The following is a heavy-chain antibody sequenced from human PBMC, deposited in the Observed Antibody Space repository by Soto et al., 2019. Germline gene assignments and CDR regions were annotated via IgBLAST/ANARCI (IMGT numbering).Heavy chain of an antibody. Sequence: SETLSLTCTVSGGSISSSSYYWGWIRQPPGKGLEWIGSIYYSGSTYYNPSLKSRVTISVDTSKNQFSLKLSSVTAADTAVYYCARPSLPGPNNHDYWGQGTLVTVSS. CDR1: GGSISSSSYY. J-gene: IGHJ4*02. D-gene: IGHD1-1*01. CDR3: ARPSLPGPNNHDY. CDR2: IYYSGST. V-gene: IGHV4-39*01.